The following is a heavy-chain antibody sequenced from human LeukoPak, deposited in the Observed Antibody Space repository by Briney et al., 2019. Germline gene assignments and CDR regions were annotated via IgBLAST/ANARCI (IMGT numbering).Heavy chain of an antibody. D-gene: IGHD6-13*01. CDR3: ARGPTIAAAASGAFDI. Sequence: GGSLRLSCAASGFTFSSYGMHWVRQAPGEGLEWVAVISYDGSNKYYADSVKGRFTISRDNSKNTLYLQMNSLRAEDTAVYYCARGPTIAAAASGAFDIWGQGTMVTVSS. CDR1: GFTFSSYG. J-gene: IGHJ3*02. V-gene: IGHV3-30*19. CDR2: ISYDGSNK.